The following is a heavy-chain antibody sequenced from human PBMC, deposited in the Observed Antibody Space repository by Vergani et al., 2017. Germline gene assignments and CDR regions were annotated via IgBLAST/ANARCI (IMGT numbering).Heavy chain of an antibody. J-gene: IGHJ4*02. D-gene: IGHD2-2*01. CDR3: ANPLYCSSTSCRVFDY. CDR1: GFTFSSHA. V-gene: IGHV3-23*01. CDR2: IKNTGDST. Sequence: EVQLLQSEGAVVQPGGSLRLSCVASGFTFSSHAMSWVRQGHGQGLEWVSSIKNTGDSTHYADSVKGRFTISRDNSKNTLYLQMNSLRAEDTAVYYCANPLYCSSTSCRVFDYWGQGTLVTVSS.